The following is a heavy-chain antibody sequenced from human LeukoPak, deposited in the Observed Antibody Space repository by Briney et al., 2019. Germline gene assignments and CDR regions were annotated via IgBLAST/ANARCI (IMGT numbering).Heavy chain of an antibody. Sequence: GGSLRLSCAASGFTVSSNYMSWVRQAPGKGLEWVSIIYRDGTTYYADSVKGRFTISRDNSKNTLYLEMNSLRAEDTAVYYCARDSPANWAQFDYWGPGTLVTVSS. CDR3: ARDSPANWAQFDY. V-gene: IGHV3-53*01. CDR1: GFTVSSNY. J-gene: IGHJ4*02. CDR2: IYRDGTT. D-gene: IGHD7-27*01.